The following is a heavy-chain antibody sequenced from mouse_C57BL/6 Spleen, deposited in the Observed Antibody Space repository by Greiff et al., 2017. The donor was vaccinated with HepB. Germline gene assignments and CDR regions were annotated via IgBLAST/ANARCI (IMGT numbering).Heavy chain of an antibody. D-gene: IGHD2-5*01. CDR2: IYPGSGST. J-gene: IGHJ1*03. CDR1: GYTFTSYW. Sequence: VQLQQPGAELVKPGASVKMSCKASGYTFTSYWITWVKQRPGQGLEWIGDIYPGSGSTNYNEKFKTKATLTVDTSSRTAYMQLSSLTSEDSTVYYCARDYSNHSYFDVWGTGTTVTVSS. CDR3: ARDYSNHSYFDV. V-gene: IGHV1-55*01.